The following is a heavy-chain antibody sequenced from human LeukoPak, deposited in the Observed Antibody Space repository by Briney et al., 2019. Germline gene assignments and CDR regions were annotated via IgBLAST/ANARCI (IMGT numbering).Heavy chain of an antibody. D-gene: IGHD6-13*01. V-gene: IGHV4-39*07. CDR3: ARGGAGQLVYYFDY. Sequence: SETLSLTCTVSGGSISSSSYYWGWIRQPPGKGLGWIGSIYYSGSTYYNPSLKSRVTISVDTSKNQFSLKLSSVTAADTAVYYCARGGAGQLVYYFDYWGQGTLVTVSS. CDR2: IYYSGST. J-gene: IGHJ4*02. CDR1: GGSISSSSYY.